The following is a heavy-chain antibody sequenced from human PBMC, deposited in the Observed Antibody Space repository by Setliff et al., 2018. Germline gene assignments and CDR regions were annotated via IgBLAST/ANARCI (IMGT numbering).Heavy chain of an antibody. CDR3: ARVSSSSWIRNYYYYYYGMDV. J-gene: IGHJ6*02. Sequence: GGSLRLSCAASGFTFSSYWMHWVRQAPGKGLVWVSRINSDGSSTSYADSVKGRFTISRDNAKNTLYLQMNSLRAEDTAVYYCARVSSSSWIRNYYYYYYGMDVWGQGTTVTVS. D-gene: IGHD6-13*01. V-gene: IGHV3-74*01. CDR2: INSDGSST. CDR1: GFTFSSYW.